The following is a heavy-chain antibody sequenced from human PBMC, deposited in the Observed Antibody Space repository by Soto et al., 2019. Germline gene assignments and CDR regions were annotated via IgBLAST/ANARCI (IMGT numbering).Heavy chain of an antibody. CDR1: GYTFTSYG. Sequence: ASVKVSCKASGYTFTSYGISWVRQAPGQGLEWMGWISAYNGNTNYAQKLQGRVTMTTDTSTSTAYIELRSLRSDDTAVYYCARDRDLDYYYGMDVWGRGTTVTVSS. CDR3: ARDRDLDYYYGMDV. V-gene: IGHV1-18*01. J-gene: IGHJ6*02. D-gene: IGHD3-16*01. CDR2: ISAYNGNT.